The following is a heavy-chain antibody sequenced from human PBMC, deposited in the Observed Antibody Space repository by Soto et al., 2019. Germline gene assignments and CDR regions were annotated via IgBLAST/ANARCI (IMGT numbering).Heavy chain of an antibody. D-gene: IGHD2-15*01. CDR1: GFTFSSYW. CDR3: VRTSLVVAAATLEDY. J-gene: IGHJ4*02. V-gene: IGHV3-74*01. CDR2: INSDGSST. Sequence: EAQLVESGGGLVKPGGSLRLSCAASGFTFSSYWMHWVRQAPGKGLVWVSRINSDGSSTSYAESVKGRFTISIYKAKNPLYLQMNSLLAEDTAVYYCVRTSLVVAAATLEDYWGQGTLVTVSS.